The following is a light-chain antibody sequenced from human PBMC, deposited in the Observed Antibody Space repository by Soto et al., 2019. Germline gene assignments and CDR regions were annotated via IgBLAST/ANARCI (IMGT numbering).Light chain of an antibody. J-gene: IGLJ2*01. Sequence: QPVLTQPPSVSGAPGQRVTISCTGSSSNIGAGYDVHWYQQLPGTAPKLLIYGNSNRPSGVPDRFSGSKSGTSASLAITGLQAEDEADYYCQSYDSSLSGYVFGGGTKLTAL. V-gene: IGLV1-40*01. CDR1: SSNIGAGYD. CDR2: GNS. CDR3: QSYDSSLSGYV.